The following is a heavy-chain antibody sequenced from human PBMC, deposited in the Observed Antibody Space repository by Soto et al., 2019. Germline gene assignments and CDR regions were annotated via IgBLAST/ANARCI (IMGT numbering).Heavy chain of an antibody. D-gene: IGHD3-22*01. Sequence: GASVKVSCKASGYTFTSYGIHWVRQAPGQRLEWTGWINAGNGNTKYSEKFQGRVTITRDTSESKAYLELSSLRSEDTAVYYCARDPNDSSAYYHHYYYGMDVWGQGTTVTVPS. CDR3: ARDPNDSSAYYHHYYYGMDV. CDR2: INAGNGNT. CDR1: GYTFTSYG. V-gene: IGHV1-3*01. J-gene: IGHJ6*02.